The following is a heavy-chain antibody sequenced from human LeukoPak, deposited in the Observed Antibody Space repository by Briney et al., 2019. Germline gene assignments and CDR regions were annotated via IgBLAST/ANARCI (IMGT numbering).Heavy chain of an antibody. V-gene: IGHV4-59*01. D-gene: IGHD3-10*01. J-gene: IGHJ6*03. CDR1: GGSFSGYY. CDR2: IYYSGST. CDR3: ARSGRGVRYYYYMDV. Sequence: SETLSLTCAVYGGSFSGYYWSWIRQPPGKGLEWIGYIYYSGSTYYNPSLRSRVTISVDTSKNQFSLKLSSVTAADTAVYYCARSGRGVRYYYYMDVWGKGTTVTISS.